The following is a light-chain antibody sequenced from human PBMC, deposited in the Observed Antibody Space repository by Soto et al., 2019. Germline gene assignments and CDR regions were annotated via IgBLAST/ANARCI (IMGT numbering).Light chain of an antibody. Sequence: QPVLTQPPSASGTPGQRVTISCSGSSSNIGSNTVNWYQQFPGTAPKLLIYSNNQRPSGVPDRFSGSKSGTSASLAISGLQSEDEADYYCAAWDDSLNGGLFGGGTKLTVL. CDR3: AAWDDSLNGGL. V-gene: IGLV1-44*01. CDR2: SNN. CDR1: SSNIGSNT. J-gene: IGLJ2*01.